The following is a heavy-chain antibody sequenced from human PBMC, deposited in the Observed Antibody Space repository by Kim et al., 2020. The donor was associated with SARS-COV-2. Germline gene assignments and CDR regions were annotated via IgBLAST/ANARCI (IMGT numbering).Heavy chain of an antibody. V-gene: IGHV1-3*01. Sequence: ASVKVSCKASGYTFTSYCLHWVRQAPGQSLEWMGWIDVANTNTHYSENFQGRVTISRDTSATTVYIELSSLRSEDTAVYYCARDGRSDDYYFDYWGQGTLVTVSS. CDR2: IDVANTNT. D-gene: IGHD1-1*01. CDR3: ARDGRSDDYYFDY. CDR1: GYTFTSYC. J-gene: IGHJ4*02.